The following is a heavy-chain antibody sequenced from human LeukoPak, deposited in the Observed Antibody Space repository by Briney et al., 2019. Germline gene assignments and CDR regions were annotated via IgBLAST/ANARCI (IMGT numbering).Heavy chain of an antibody. V-gene: IGHV3-21*01. CDR3: ARDSSIAVAGPNWFDP. CDR2: ISSSSSYI. D-gene: IGHD6-19*01. CDR1: GFTFSSYS. J-gene: IGHJ5*02. Sequence: PGGSLRLSCAASGFTFSSYSMNWVRQAPGKRLEWVSSISSSSSYIYYADSVKGRFTISGDNAKNSLYLQMNSLRAEDTAVYYCARDSSIAVAGPNWFDPWGQGTLVTVSS.